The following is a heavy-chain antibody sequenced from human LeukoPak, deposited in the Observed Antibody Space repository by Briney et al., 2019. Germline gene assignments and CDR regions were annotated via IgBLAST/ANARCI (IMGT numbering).Heavy chain of an antibody. CDR2: IYYSGST. V-gene: IGHV4-39*07. CDR3: ARDRVAAAAHHKFDY. D-gene: IGHD6-13*01. J-gene: IGHJ4*02. CDR1: GGSISSSSYY. Sequence: NASETLSLTCTVSGGSISSSSYYWGWIRQPPGKGLEWIGSIYYSGSTYYNPSLKSRVTISVDTSKNQFSLKLSSVTAADTAVYYCARDRVAAAAHHKFDYWGQGTLVTVSS.